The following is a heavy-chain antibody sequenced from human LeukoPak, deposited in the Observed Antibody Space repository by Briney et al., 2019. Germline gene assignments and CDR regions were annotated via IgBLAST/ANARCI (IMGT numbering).Heavy chain of an antibody. D-gene: IGHD2-21*01. CDR2: ISGSGAVT. V-gene: IGHV3-23*01. Sequence: GGSLRLSCAASGFTFTTYVMSWVRRAPGKGLELVSGISGSGAVTYYADSVKGRSTISKDSSKETLYLQMSSLRAEDTAVYYCATARVRSGFYFDYWGQGTLVTVSS. J-gene: IGHJ4*02. CDR3: ATARVRSGFYFDY. CDR1: GFTFTTYV.